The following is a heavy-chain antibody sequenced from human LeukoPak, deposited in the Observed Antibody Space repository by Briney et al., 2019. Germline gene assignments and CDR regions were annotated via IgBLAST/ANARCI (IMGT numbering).Heavy chain of an antibody. D-gene: IGHD3-16*01. Sequence: GASVKVSCKASGYTFTSYGISWVRQAPGQGLEWMGWISTYNGDTNYAQKLQGRVTMTTDTSTNTAYIELRSLRSDDTAVYYCAREGLGELTLDYWGQGTLVTVSS. CDR2: ISTYNGDT. CDR1: GYTFTSYG. CDR3: AREGLGELTLDY. J-gene: IGHJ4*02. V-gene: IGHV1-18*01.